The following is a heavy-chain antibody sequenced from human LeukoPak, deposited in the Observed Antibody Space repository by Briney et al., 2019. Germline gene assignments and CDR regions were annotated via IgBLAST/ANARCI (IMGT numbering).Heavy chain of an antibody. V-gene: IGHV4-59*11. CDR3: ARGRRGRYYDISRYDYFDY. J-gene: IGHJ4*02. Sequence: PSETLSLTCTVSGGSINSHDWGWIRQPPGKGLEWIGYIYDSGSTTYNPSLKSRVTILVDTSKDQVSLKLSSVTAADTAVYYCARGRRGRYYDISRYDYFDYWGQGTLVSVSS. D-gene: IGHD3-22*01. CDR1: GGSINSHD. CDR2: IYDSGST.